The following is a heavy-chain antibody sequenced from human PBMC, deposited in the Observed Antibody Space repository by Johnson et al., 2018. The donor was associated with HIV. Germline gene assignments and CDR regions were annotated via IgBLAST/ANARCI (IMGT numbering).Heavy chain of an antibody. CDR3: ARDHDGQQLGFAFDI. CDR1: GFTVSSNY. V-gene: IGHV3-66*03. Sequence: EVQLVESGGGLIQPGGSLRLSCAASGFTVSSNYMSWVRQAPGKGLEWVSGINWNGGRIGYADSVKGRFTISRDNSKNTLYLQMNSLRAEDTAVYYCARDHDGQQLGFAFDIWGQGTMVTVSS. J-gene: IGHJ3*02. D-gene: IGHD6-13*01. CDR2: INWNGGRI.